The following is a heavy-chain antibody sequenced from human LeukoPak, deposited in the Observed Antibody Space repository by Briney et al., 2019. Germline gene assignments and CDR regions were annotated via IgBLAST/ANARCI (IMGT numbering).Heavy chain of an antibody. V-gene: IGHV4-39*01. CDR1: GDSIRSDSHS. CDR3: ATHVYSSGWNFDY. CDR2: IHYSGST. D-gene: IGHD6-19*01. Sequence: SETLSLTCTVSGDSIRSDSHSWGWIRQSPGKGLEWIGSIHYSGSTYYNPPLKSRVTISVDTPKNQFSLKLSSVNAADTAVYYCATHVYSSGWNFDYWGQGTLVTVSS. J-gene: IGHJ4*02.